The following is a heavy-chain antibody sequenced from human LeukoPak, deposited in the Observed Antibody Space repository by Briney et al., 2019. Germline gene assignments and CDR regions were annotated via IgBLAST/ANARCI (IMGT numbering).Heavy chain of an antibody. CDR2: IYSGGST. V-gene: IGHV3-66*01. Sequence: GGFLRLSCAASGFTVSSNYMSWVRQAPGKGLEWVSVIYSGGSTYYADSVKGRFTISRDNSKNTLYLQMNSLRAEDTAVYYCARTGASSSWIMFDYWGQGTLVTVSS. CDR3: ARTGASSSWIMFDY. D-gene: IGHD6-13*01. J-gene: IGHJ4*02. CDR1: GFTVSSNY.